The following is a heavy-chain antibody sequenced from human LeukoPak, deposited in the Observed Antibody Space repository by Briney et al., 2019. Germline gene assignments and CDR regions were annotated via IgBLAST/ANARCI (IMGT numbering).Heavy chain of an antibody. Sequence: SETLSLTCTVSGGSISSYYWSWIRQPARKGLEWIGRIYTSGSTNYNPSLKSRVTMSVDTSKNQFSLKLSSVTAADTAVYYCARGDYVCGSYRYFDYWGQGTLVTVSS. D-gene: IGHD3-16*02. V-gene: IGHV4-4*07. CDR1: GGSISSYY. CDR2: IYTSGST. CDR3: ARGDYVCGSYRYFDY. J-gene: IGHJ4*02.